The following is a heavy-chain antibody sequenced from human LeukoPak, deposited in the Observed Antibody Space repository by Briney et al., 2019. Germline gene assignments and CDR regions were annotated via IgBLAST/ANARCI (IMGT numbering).Heavy chain of an antibody. Sequence: PGGSLRLSCAASGFTFSSYAMHWVRQAPGKGLEWVAVISYDGSNKYYADSVKGRFTISRDNSKNTLYLQMNSLRAEDTAVYYCAREPEWFGSSMDVWGKGTTVTVSS. CDR3: AREPEWFGSSMDV. CDR2: ISYDGSNK. D-gene: IGHD3-10*01. CDR1: GFTFSSYA. J-gene: IGHJ6*04. V-gene: IGHV3-30*04.